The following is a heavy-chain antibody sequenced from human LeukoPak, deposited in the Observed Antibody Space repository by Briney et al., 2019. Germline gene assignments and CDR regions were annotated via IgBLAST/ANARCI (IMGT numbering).Heavy chain of an antibody. CDR1: GYSFSTYW. Sequence: GESLKISGKGSGYSFSTYWIGWVRQMPGKGLEWMGIIYPGDSDLRYSPSFQGQVTISADKSISTAYLQWSSLKASDTAMYYCARVRKQYGSGWYFDFWGQGTLVTVSS. J-gene: IGHJ4*02. CDR2: IYPGDSDL. V-gene: IGHV5-51*01. D-gene: IGHD6-19*01. CDR3: ARVRKQYGSGWYFDF.